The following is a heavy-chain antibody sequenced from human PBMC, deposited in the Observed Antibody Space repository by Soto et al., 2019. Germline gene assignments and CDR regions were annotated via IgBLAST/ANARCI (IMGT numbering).Heavy chain of an antibody. D-gene: IGHD3-22*01. V-gene: IGHV5-10-1*01. CDR1: GYSFAGYW. J-gene: IGHJ4*03. CDR3: ARQIYDSDTGPNFQYYFDS. Sequence: GESLKISCKGSGYSFAGYWITWVRQKPGKGLEWMGRIDPSDSQTYYSPSFRGHVTISATKSITTVFLQWSSLRASDTAMYYCARQIYDSDTGPNFQYYFDSWGQGTTVTVSS. CDR2: IDPSDSQT.